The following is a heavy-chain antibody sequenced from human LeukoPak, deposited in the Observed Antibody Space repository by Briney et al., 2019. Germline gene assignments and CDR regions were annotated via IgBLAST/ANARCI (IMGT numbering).Heavy chain of an antibody. Sequence: SETLSLTCTVSGVSITSNRYWGWIRQPPGKGLEWIGSIFYSGTTYYNPSLKSRVTISVDTSKNQFSLKLSSVTAADTAVYFCARFSMLRGVDYWGQGTLVTVSS. J-gene: IGHJ4*02. V-gene: IGHV4-39*07. CDR2: IFYSGTT. D-gene: IGHD3-10*01. CDR3: ARFSMLRGVDY. CDR1: GVSITSNRY.